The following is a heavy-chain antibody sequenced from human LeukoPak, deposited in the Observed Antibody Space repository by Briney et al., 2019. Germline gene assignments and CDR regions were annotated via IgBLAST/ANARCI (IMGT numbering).Heavy chain of an antibody. CDR1: GFIFGHYV. D-gene: IGHD4-17*01. CDR2: ISGSGGST. J-gene: IGHJ4*02. Sequence: GGSLRLSCAASGFIFGHYVMSWVRQAPGKGLEWVSAISGSGGSTYYADSVKGRFTISRDNSKNTLYLQMNSLRAEDTAVYYCAKDRNDYGDYNDYWGQGTLVTVSS. CDR3: AKDRNDYGDYNDY. V-gene: IGHV3-23*01.